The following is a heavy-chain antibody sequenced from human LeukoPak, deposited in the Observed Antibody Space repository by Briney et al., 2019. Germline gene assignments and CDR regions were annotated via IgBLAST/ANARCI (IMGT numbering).Heavy chain of an antibody. Sequence: GASVKVSCKASGYTFTGYYMHWVRQAPGQGLEWMGWISVYNGNTNYAQKLQGRVTMTTDTSTSTAYMELTNLRSDDTAVYYCARGVYAIMRGDYWGQGTLVTVSS. CDR3: ARGVYAIMRGDY. CDR2: ISVYNGNT. V-gene: IGHV1-18*04. D-gene: IGHD2-8*01. J-gene: IGHJ4*02. CDR1: GYTFTGYY.